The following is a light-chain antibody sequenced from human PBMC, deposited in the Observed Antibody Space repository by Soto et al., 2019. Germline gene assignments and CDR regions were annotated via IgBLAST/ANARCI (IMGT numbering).Light chain of an antibody. Sequence: QSALTQPASVSGSPGQSITISCTGTSGDIGIYNYVSWYQQHPGRAPQLLIYEVSNRPAGVSNRFSGSKSGNTASLTISGLQAEDEAAYYCSSYAGSSTHVVFGGGTKLTVL. V-gene: IGLV2-14*01. CDR3: SSYAGSSTHVV. CDR2: EVS. CDR1: SGDIGIYNY. J-gene: IGLJ2*01.